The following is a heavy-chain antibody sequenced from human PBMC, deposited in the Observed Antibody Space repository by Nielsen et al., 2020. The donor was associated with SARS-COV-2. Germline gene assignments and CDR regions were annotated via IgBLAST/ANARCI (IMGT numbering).Heavy chain of an antibody. D-gene: IGHD6-13*01. V-gene: IGHV3-20*04. CDR1: GFTFSRYA. CDR3: AREDIGYSSSWSFDY. CDR2: INWNGGST. J-gene: IGHJ4*02. Sequence: GGSLRLSCAASGFTFSRYAMSWVRQAPGKGLEWVSGINWNGGSTGYADSVKGRFTISRDNAKNSLYLQMNSLRAEDTAVYYCAREDIGYSSSWSFDYWGQGTLVTVSS.